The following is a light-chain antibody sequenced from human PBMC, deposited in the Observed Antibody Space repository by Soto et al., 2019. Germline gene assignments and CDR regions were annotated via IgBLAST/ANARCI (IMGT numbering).Light chain of an antibody. CDR2: DAS. CDR3: QEYNNVLFT. J-gene: IGKJ3*01. CDR1: QGISNY. V-gene: IGKV1-27*01. Sequence: DIQMTQSPSSLSASVGDRVTITCRASQGISNYLAWYQQKPGKVPKLLIYDASALQSGVPSRLSGSGSGTDFTLTISSLQPEDIATYYCQEYNNVLFTFGPGTKVEIK.